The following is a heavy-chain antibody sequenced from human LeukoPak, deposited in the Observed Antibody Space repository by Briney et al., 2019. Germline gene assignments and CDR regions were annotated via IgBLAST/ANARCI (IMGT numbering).Heavy chain of an antibody. J-gene: IGHJ4*02. D-gene: IGHD1-7*01. CDR2: ISSSSSYI. V-gene: IGHV3-21*01. CDR3: ARGSGGWNYEDY. Sequence: PGGSLRLSCAASGFTFSSYSMNWVRQAPGKGLEWVSSISSSSSYIYYADSVKGRFTISRDNAKNSLYLQMNSLRAEDTAVYYCARGSGGWNYEDYWGQGTLVTVSS. CDR1: GFTFSSYS.